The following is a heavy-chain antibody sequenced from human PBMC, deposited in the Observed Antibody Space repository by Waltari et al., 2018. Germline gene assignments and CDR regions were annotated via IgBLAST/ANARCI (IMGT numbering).Heavy chain of an antibody. CDR3: ARGRGANIKTIRGVLDI. D-gene: IGHD3-10*01. CDR1: GGSISSTYW. Sequence: QVQLQESGPGLVKASGTLSLTCAASGGSISSTYWWTWVRQPPGKGLEWVGEMYHTVTTNYKPALKRRVTISLDKSKSQFSLKLASVTAADTALYYCARGRGANIKTIRGVLDIWGQGTMVAVSS. CDR2: MYHTVTT. V-gene: IGHV4-4*02. J-gene: IGHJ3*02.